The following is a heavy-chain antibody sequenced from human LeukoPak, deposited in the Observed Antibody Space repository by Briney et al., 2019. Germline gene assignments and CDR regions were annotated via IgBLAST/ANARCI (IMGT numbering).Heavy chain of an antibody. D-gene: IGHD1-14*01. CDR3: ADYRKPQGLDY. CDR1: EFPFSIYA. CDR2: IDASGSDT. J-gene: IGHJ4*02. V-gene: IGHV3-23*05. Sequence: GGSLRLSCEVSEFPFSIYAMTWVRQAPGQGLEWVSAIDASGSDTYYADSVKGRFTISRDNSKNTVYLQMNSLRVEDTAVYYCADYRKPQGLDYWGQGTLVTVSS.